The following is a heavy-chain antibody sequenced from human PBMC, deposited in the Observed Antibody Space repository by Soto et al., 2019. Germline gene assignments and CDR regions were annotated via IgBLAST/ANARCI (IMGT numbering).Heavy chain of an antibody. CDR2: IKSKTDGGTT. Sequence: GGSLRLSCAASGFTFSNAWMNWVRQAPGKGLEWVGRIKSKTDGGTTDYAAPVKGRFTISRDDSKNTLYLQMDSLKTEDTAVYYCTTDFRPRGGFDPWGQGTLVTVSS. V-gene: IGHV3-15*07. J-gene: IGHJ5*02. D-gene: IGHD6-6*01. CDR1: GFTFSNAW. CDR3: TTDFRPRGGFDP.